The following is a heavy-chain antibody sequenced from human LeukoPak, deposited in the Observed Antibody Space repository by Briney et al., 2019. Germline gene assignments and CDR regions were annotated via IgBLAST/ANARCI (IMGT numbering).Heavy chain of an antibody. Sequence: ASMKVSCKASGGTFSSYAISWVRQAPGQGLEWMGGIIPIFGTANYAQKFQGRVTITADESTSTAYMELSSLRSEDTAVYYCASPALTTVTTSSRLDYWGQGTLVTVSS. CDR2: IIPIFGTA. CDR1: GGTFSSYA. D-gene: IGHD4-11*01. J-gene: IGHJ4*02. CDR3: ASPALTTVTTSSRLDY. V-gene: IGHV1-69*01.